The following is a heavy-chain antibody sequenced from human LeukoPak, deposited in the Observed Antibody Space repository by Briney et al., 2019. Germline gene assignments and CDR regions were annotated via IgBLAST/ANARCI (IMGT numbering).Heavy chain of an antibody. CDR2: INHSGST. J-gene: IGHJ4*02. Sequence: SETLSLTCAVYGGSFSGYYWSWIRQPPGKGLEWIGEINHSGSTNYNPSLKSRVTISVETSKNQFSLKLSSATAADTAVYYCARAKYYYDSSGYYSYYFDYWGQGTLVTVSS. CDR3: ARAKYYYDSSGYYSYYFDY. CDR1: GGSFSGYY. V-gene: IGHV4-34*01. D-gene: IGHD3-22*01.